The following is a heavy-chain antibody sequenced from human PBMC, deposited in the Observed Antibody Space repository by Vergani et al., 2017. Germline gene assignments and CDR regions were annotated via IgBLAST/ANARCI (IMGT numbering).Heavy chain of an antibody. Sequence: QVQLVESGGGVVQPGRSLRLSCAASGFTFSSYGMHWVRQAPGKGLEWVAVIWYDGSNKYYADSVKGRFTISRDIYKNTLYLQMNSLRAEDTAVYYCARELIVSSWYKPSGPSSYYYYGMDVWGQGTTVTVSS. CDR3: ARELIVSSWYKPSGPSSYYYYGMDV. CDR1: GFTFSSYG. J-gene: IGHJ6*02. CDR2: IWYDGSNK. D-gene: IGHD6-13*01. V-gene: IGHV3-33*01.